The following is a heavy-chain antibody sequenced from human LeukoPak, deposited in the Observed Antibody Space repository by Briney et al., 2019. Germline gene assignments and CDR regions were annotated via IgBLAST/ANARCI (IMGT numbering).Heavy chain of an antibody. D-gene: IGHD6-19*01. Sequence: SETLSLTCAVYGGSFSGYYWSWIRQPPGKGLEWIGEINYSGSTNYNPSLKSRVTISVDTSKNQFSLKLSSVTAADTAVYYCARGVYSSGYFDYWGQGTLVAVSS. CDR3: ARGVYSSGYFDY. CDR1: GGSFSGYY. CDR2: INYSGST. V-gene: IGHV4-34*01. J-gene: IGHJ4*02.